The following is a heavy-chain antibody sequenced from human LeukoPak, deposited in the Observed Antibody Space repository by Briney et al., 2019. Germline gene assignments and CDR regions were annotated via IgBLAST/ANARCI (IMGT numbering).Heavy chain of an antibody. Sequence: GGSLRLSCAASGFTFSDYYMSWLRQAPGKGLEWVSYISSSGSTIYYADSVKGRFTISRDNAKNSLYLQMNSLRAEDTAVYYCARHHSSSWSGNAFDIWGQGTMVTVSS. CDR1: GFTFSDYY. CDR2: ISSSGSTI. J-gene: IGHJ3*02. CDR3: ARHHSSSWSGNAFDI. D-gene: IGHD6-13*01. V-gene: IGHV3-11*04.